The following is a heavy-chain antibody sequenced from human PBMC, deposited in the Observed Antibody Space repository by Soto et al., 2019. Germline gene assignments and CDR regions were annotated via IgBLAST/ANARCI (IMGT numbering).Heavy chain of an antibody. V-gene: IGHV1-18*01. CDR3: ASTIAAAGTNTLDY. Sequence: ASVKVSCKASGYTFTSYGISWVRQAPGQGLEWMGWISAYNGNTNYAQKLQGRVTMTTDTSTSTAYMELSSLRSDDTAVYFCASTIAAAGTNTLDYWGQGTLVTVSS. CDR1: GYTFTSYG. CDR2: ISAYNGNT. J-gene: IGHJ4*02. D-gene: IGHD6-13*01.